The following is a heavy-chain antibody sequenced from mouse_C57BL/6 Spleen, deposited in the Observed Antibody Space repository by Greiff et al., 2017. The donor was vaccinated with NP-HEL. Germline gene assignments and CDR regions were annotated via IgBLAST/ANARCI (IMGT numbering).Heavy chain of an antibody. V-gene: IGHV1-82*01. Sequence: VQLQQSGPELVKPGASVKISCKASGYAFSSSWMNWVKQRPGKGLEWIGRIYPGDGDTNYNGKFKGKATLTADKSSSTAYMQLSSRTSDDSAVYFCARRGDSNYVGFAYWGQGTLVTVSA. D-gene: IGHD2-5*01. CDR1: GYAFSSSW. J-gene: IGHJ3*01. CDR3: ARRGDSNYVGFAY. CDR2: IYPGDGDT.